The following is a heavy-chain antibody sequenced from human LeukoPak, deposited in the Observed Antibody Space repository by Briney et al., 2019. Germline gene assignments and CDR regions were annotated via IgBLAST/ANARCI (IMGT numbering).Heavy chain of an antibody. CDR1: GGSISARTYY. CDR2: IYYSGNT. J-gene: IGHJ4*02. Sequence: SETLSLTCTVSGGSISARTYYWGWVRQPPGKGLEWIGSIYYSGNTYYNPSLKSRVTISADTSKNQFSLKLSSVTAADTAVYYCSRQLELGDIFDHWGQGTLVTVSS. CDR3: SRQLELGDIFDH. D-gene: IGHD3-10*01. V-gene: IGHV4-39*01.